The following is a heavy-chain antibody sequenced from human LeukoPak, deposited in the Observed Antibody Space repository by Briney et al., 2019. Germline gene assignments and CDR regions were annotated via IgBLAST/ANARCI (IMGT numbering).Heavy chain of an antibody. J-gene: IGHJ4*02. CDR2: ISSSGSTI. CDR3: ARDRRIGRAYYFDY. Sequence: GGSLRLSRAASGFTFSDYYMSWIRQAPGKGLEWVSYISSSGSTIYYADSVKGRFTISRDNAKNSLYLQMNSLRAEDTAVYYCARDRRIGRAYYFDYWGQGTLVTVSS. V-gene: IGHV3-11*01. D-gene: IGHD1-26*01. CDR1: GFTFSDYY.